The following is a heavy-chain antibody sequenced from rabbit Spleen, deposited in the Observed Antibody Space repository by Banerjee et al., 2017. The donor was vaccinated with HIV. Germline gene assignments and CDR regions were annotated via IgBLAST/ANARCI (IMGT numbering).Heavy chain of an antibody. Sequence: VESGGDLVKPGTSLTLTCTASGFSFNGGYDMCWVRQAPGKGLEWVACAVAGSSGSTYSATWAKGRFTISKTSSTTVTLQMTSLTTADTATYFCARDTSTSFSSYGMDLWGQGTLVTVS. J-gene: IGHJ6*01. D-gene: IGHD1-1*01. V-gene: IGHV1S40*01. CDR2: AVAGSSGST. CDR1: GFSFNGGYD. CDR3: ARDTSTSFSSYGMDL.